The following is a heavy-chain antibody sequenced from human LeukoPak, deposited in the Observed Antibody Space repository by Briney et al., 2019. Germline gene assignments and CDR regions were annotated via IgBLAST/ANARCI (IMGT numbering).Heavy chain of an antibody. Sequence: GGSLRLSCAASGFTFSSYWMYWVRQAPGKGLVWVSRINADGSITTYADPVKGRFTISRDNAKNTLFLQMNSLRADDTAMYYCVRDLTSLNYWGQGTLVTVS. CDR2: INADGSIT. J-gene: IGHJ4*02. D-gene: IGHD2-21*02. V-gene: IGHV3-74*01. CDR1: GFTFSSYW. CDR3: VRDLTSLNY.